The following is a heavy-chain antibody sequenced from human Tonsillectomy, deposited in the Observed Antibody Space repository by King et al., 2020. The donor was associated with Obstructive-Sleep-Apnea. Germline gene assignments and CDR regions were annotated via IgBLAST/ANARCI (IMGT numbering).Heavy chain of an antibody. CDR2: ISSSSRAI. J-gene: IGHJ3*02. CDR1: GFTFSSYS. D-gene: IGHD2-2*01. CDR3: AREYCTRTSCYDGFDI. V-gene: IGHV3-48*04. Sequence: VQLVESWGGLVQPGGSLRLSCAASGFTFSSYSMNWVRQAPGEGLEWVSYISSSSRAIDNADSVKGRFTISRDNAKNSLYLQMNSLRAEDTAVYYCAREYCTRTSCYDGFDIWGQGTVVTVSS.